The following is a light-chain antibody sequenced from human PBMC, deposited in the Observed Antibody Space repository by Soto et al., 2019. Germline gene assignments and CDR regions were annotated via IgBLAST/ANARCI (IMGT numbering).Light chain of an antibody. CDR2: EVI. Sequence: QSVLTQPPSASGSPGQSVTISCTGTSSDVGGYNYVSWYQQHPGKAPKLMIYEVIKRPSGVPDRFSGSKSGSTASLTVFGLQVYDEADYYCSSYTDSNHLGGFGTGTKVTVL. CDR3: SSYTDSNHLGG. CDR1: SSDVGGYNY. V-gene: IGLV2-8*01. J-gene: IGLJ1*01.